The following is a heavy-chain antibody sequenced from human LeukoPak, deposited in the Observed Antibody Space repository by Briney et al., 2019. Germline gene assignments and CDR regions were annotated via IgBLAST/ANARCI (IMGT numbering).Heavy chain of an antibody. J-gene: IGHJ4*02. V-gene: IGHV3-33*01. CDR2: IRSDGSNQ. D-gene: IGHD4-11*01. CDR3: ARDAQRGFDYSNSPRY. CDR1: GFTFSHYA. Sequence: GGSLRLSCAASGFTFSHYALHWVRQAPGKGLEWVAVIRSDGSNQFYADSVKGRFTISRDDSQKKVFLQMSSLRADDTAIYYCARDAQRGFDYSNSPRYWGQRTLVTVSS.